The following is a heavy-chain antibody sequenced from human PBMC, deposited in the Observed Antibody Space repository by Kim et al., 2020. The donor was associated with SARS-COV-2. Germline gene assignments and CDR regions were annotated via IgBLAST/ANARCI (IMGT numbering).Heavy chain of an antibody. D-gene: IGHD2-15*01. CDR1: GYTFTGYY. V-gene: IGHV1-2*06. CDR3: AREDCSGGSCYPRGYYYYYYMDV. Sequence: ASVKVSCKASGYTFTGYYMHWVRQAPGQGLEWMGRINPNSGGTNYAQKFQGRVTMTRDTFISTAYMELSRLRSDDTAVYYCAREDCSGGSCYPRGYYYYYYMDVWGKGTTVTVSS. CDR2: INPNSGGT. J-gene: IGHJ6*03.